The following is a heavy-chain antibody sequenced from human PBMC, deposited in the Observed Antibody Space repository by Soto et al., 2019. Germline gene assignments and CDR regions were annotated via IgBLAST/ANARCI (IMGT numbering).Heavy chain of an antibody. CDR3: AKGPYSSGWSRFDY. V-gene: IGHV3-23*01. J-gene: IGHJ4*02. CDR1: GFTFSSYA. Sequence: GGSLRLSCAASGFTFSSYAMSWVRQAPGKGLEWVSAISGSGGSTYYADYVKGRFTISRDNSKNKLYLQMNSLRAEDTAVYYCAKGPYSSGWSRFDYWGQGTLVTVSS. CDR2: ISGSGGST. D-gene: IGHD6-19*01.